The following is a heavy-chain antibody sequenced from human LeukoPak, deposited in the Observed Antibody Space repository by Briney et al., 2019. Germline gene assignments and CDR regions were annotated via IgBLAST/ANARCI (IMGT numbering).Heavy chain of an antibody. Sequence: ASVKVSCKASGYTFTSYYLHWVRQAPGQGPEWMGWINPNSGGPNYAQEFQGRVTVTRDTSISTAYMELSRLRSDDTAVYYCARQPSFDAIDIWGQGTMVTVSS. CDR2: INPNSGGP. J-gene: IGHJ3*02. CDR1: GYTFTSYY. V-gene: IGHV1-2*02. CDR3: ARQPSFDAIDI. D-gene: IGHD2-2*01.